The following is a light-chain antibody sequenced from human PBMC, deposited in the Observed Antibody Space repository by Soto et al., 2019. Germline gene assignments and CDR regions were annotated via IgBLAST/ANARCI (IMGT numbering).Light chain of an antibody. CDR3: QQYGRSGT. CDR2: GAS. CDR1: QSVSNNY. V-gene: IGKV3-20*01. J-gene: IGKJ1*01. Sequence: EIVLAQSPGTLSLSPVERATLSCMASQSVSNNYLAWYQQKPGQAPRLLIYGASNRATGIPDRFSGSGSGTDFTLTISRLEPEDFAVYYCQQYGRSGTFGQGTKVDI.